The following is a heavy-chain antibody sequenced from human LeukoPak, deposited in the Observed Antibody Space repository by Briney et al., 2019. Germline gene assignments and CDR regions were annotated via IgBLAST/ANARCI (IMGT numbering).Heavy chain of an antibody. CDR1: GGTFSSYA. V-gene: IGHV1-69*04. D-gene: IGHD6-13*01. CDR2: IIPILGIA. Sequence: SVKVSCKASGGTFSSYAISWVRQAPGQGLEWMGRIIPILGIANYAQKFQGKVTITADKSTSTAYMELSSLRSEDTAVYYCARGGPRIAAADFDYWGQGTLVTVSS. CDR3: ARGGPRIAAADFDY. J-gene: IGHJ4*02.